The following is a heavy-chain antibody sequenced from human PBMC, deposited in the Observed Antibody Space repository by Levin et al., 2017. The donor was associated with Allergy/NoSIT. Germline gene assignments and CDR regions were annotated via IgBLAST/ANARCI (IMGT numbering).Heavy chain of an antibody. D-gene: IGHD3-10*01. CDR2: IITSGTHT. CDR1: GFTFSDYY. V-gene: IGHV3-11*03. Sequence: GGSLRLSCAASGFTFSDYYMSWIRQAPGKGLEWISYIITSGTHTSYADSVKGRFTISRDNANNLVFLQMNSLRAEDTAAYYCASRYGSGTYYQGNNYWGQGTLVTVSS. CDR3: ASRYGSGTYYQGNNY. J-gene: IGHJ4*02.